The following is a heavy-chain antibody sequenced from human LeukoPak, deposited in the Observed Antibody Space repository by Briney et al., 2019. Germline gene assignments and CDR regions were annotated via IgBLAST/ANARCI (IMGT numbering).Heavy chain of an antibody. CDR2: ISSNGGST. V-gene: IGHV3-64D*06. CDR3: VKSSGYSSSWGDY. CDR1: GFTFSSYA. J-gene: IGHJ4*02. Sequence: GGSLRLSCSASGFTFSSYAMHWVRQAPGKGLEYVSAISSNGGSTYCADSVKGRFTIPRDNSKNTLYLQMSSLRAEDTAVYYCVKSSGYSSSWGDYWGQGTLVTVSS. D-gene: IGHD6-13*01.